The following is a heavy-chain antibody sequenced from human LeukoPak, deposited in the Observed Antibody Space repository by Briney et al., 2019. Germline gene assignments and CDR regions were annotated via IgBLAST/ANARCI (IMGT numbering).Heavy chain of an antibody. CDR2: ISSSGSTI. CDR3: ARDQGGNLDY. CDR1: GFRFSSCA. V-gene: IGHV3-48*03. D-gene: IGHD2/OR15-2a*01. J-gene: IGHJ4*02. Sequence: GGSLRLSCATSGFRFSSCAMSWVRQAPGKGLEWVSYISSSGSTIYYADSVKGRFTISRDNAKNSLYLQMNSLRAEDTAVYYCARDQGGNLDYWGQGTLVTVSS.